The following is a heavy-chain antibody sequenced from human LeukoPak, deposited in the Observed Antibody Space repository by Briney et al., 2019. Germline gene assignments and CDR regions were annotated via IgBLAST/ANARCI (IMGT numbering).Heavy chain of an antibody. D-gene: IGHD6-19*01. Sequence: GRSLRLSCAASGFNFDDYAMHWVRQVPGKGLEWVAGISWNGGIIGSADSVKGRFTISRGNAKHSLSLQMNSLRAEDTALYYCAKDHGSGFYYFDYWGQGTLVTVSS. CDR2: ISWNGGII. J-gene: IGHJ4*02. V-gene: IGHV3-9*01. CDR1: GFNFDDYA. CDR3: AKDHGSGFYYFDY.